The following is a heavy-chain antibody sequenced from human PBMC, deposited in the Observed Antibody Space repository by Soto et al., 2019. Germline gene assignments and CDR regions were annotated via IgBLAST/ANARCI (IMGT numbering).Heavy chain of an antibody. Sequence: HITLKESGPTLVKPTQTLTLTCIFSGFSFSADGVGVGWIRQPPGKTLEWLALIYWDDDTRYRPSLKSRLPITQDSSKNQVVLTMTNMDPLDTATYYCAHAFGGTSWPNDAFDVWGQGTVVTVSS. V-gene: IGHV2-5*02. CDR3: AHAFGGTSWPNDAFDV. CDR2: IYWDDDT. J-gene: IGHJ3*01. CDR1: GFSFSADGVG. D-gene: IGHD3-16*01.